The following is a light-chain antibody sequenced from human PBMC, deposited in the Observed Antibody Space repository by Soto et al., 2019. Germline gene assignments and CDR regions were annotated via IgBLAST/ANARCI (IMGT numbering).Light chain of an antibody. CDR2: GAS. Sequence: EIVLTQSPGTLSLSPGERATLSCRASQSVSSSYLAWYQQKPGQAPRLLIYGASSRATGIPDRFSGSGSGTDFTLTISRLELEDFAVYYCQQYASSPTFGQGTKVEIK. CDR3: QQYASSPT. CDR1: QSVSSSY. V-gene: IGKV3-20*01. J-gene: IGKJ1*01.